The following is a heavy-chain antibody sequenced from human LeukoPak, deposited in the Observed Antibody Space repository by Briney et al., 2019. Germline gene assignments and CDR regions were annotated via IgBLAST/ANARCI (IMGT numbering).Heavy chain of an antibody. CDR3: ARTTEGYCSSASCFGFSYSYYMDV. CDR2: IYYSGST. D-gene: IGHD2-2*01. J-gene: IGHJ6*03. V-gene: IGHV4-59*01. Sequence: PSETLSLTCTVSGRSISSYYWSWIRQPPGKGLEWIGYIYYSGSTNYNPSLKSRVTISVDTSKNQFSLKLSSVIAADTAVYYCARTTEGYCSSASCFGFSYSYYMDVWGKGTTVTISS. CDR1: GRSISSYY.